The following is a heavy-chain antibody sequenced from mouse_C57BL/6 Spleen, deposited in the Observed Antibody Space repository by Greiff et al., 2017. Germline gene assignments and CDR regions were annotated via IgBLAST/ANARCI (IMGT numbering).Heavy chain of an antibody. CDR3: ARLYGNYGVDY. CDR1: GYTFTDYY. D-gene: IGHD2-1*01. Sequence: EVQLQQSGPELVKPGASVKISCKASGYTFTDYYMNWVKQSHGKSLEWIGDINPNNGGTSYNQKFKGKATLTVDKSSSTAYMELRSLTSEDSAVYYCARLYGNYGVDYWGQGTTLTVSS. J-gene: IGHJ2*01. CDR2: INPNNGGT. V-gene: IGHV1-26*01.